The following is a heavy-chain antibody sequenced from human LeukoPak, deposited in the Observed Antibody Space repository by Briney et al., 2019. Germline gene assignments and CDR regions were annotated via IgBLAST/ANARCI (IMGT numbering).Heavy chain of an antibody. D-gene: IGHD6-19*01. Sequence: PGGSLRLSCAASGFTFSSYAMSWVRQAPGKGLEWVSAISGSGGSTYYADSVKGRFTISRDNSKNMFFLQMNFLTVEDTAIYYCAREATWGQWYFDHWGQGTPVTVSS. CDR3: AREATWGQWYFDH. V-gene: IGHV3-23*01. CDR1: GFTFSSYA. J-gene: IGHJ4*02. CDR2: ISGSGGST.